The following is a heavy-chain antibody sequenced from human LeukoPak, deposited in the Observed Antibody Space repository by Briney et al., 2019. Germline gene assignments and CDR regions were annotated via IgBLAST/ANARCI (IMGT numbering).Heavy chain of an antibody. D-gene: IGHD3-10*01. CDR2: ISGSGGST. J-gene: IGHJ4*02. CDR3: AKHNYYGSGSYYLFDY. V-gene: IGHV3-23*01. CDR1: GFTFSSYA. Sequence: GGSLRLSCAASGFTFSSYAMSWVRQAPGKGLEWVSAISGSGGSTYYADSVKGRFTISRDNSKNTLYLQMNSLRAEDTAVYYCAKHNYYGSGSYYLFDYWGQGTLVTVSS.